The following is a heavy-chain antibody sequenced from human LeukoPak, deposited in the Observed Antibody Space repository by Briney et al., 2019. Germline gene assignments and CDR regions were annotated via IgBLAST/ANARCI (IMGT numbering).Heavy chain of an antibody. D-gene: IGHD2-2*02. J-gene: IGHJ5*02. Sequence: GGSLRLSCAASGFTFSSYAMSWVRQAPGKGLEWVSAISGSGGSTNYADSVKGRFTISRDNSKNTLYLQMNSLRAEDTAVYYCAKGGFVVVPAAIPADWFDPWGQGTLVTVSS. CDR1: GFTFSSYA. CDR2: ISGSGGST. V-gene: IGHV3-23*01. CDR3: AKGGFVVVPAAIPADWFDP.